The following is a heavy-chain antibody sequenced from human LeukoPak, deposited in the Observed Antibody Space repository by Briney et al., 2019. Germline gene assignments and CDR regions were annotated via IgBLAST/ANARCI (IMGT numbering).Heavy chain of an antibody. D-gene: IGHD3-10*01. CDR2: ISISGSTI. CDR3: ASEFAQFGALPYFDY. Sequence: GGSLRLSCAASGFTFSSYSMKWVRQAPGQGLEWGSYISISGSTIHYADSVKGRFAISRDNAKNSLYLQMNSLRAEDTAVYYCASEFAQFGALPYFDYWGQGTLVTVSS. J-gene: IGHJ4*02. CDR1: GFTFSSYS. V-gene: IGHV3-48*04.